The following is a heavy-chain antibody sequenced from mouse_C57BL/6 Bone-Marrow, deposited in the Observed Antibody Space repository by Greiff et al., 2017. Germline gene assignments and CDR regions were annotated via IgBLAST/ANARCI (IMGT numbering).Heavy chain of an antibody. V-gene: IGHV1-64*01. CDR3: ARYYGYDGPWFAY. CDR2: IHPNSGST. D-gene: IGHD2-2*01. Sequence: VQLQQPGAELVKPGASVKLSCKASGYTFTSYWMHWVKQRPGQGLEWIGMIHPNSGSTNYNEKFKSKATLTVAKSSSTAYMQLSSLTSEDSAVYYCARYYGYDGPWFAYWGQGTLVTVSA. CDR1: GYTFTSYW. J-gene: IGHJ3*01.